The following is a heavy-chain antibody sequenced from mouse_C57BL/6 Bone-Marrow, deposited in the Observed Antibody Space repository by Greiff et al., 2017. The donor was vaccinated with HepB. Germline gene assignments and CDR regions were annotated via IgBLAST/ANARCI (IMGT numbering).Heavy chain of an antibody. Sequence: VQLKESGAELVRPGTSVKVSCKASGYAFTNYLIEWVKQRPGQGLEWIGVINPGSGGTNYNEKFKGKATLTADKSSSTAYMQLSSLTSEDSAVYFCASLGFFDYWGQGTTLTVSS. CDR2: INPGSGGT. CDR1: GYAFTNYL. J-gene: IGHJ2*01. D-gene: IGHD3-1*01. V-gene: IGHV1-54*01. CDR3: ASLGFFDY.